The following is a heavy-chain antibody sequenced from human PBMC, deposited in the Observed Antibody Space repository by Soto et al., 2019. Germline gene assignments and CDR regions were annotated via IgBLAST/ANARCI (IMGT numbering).Heavy chain of an antibody. CDR1: GFTFSSYA. Sequence: EVQLLESGGGLVQPGGSLRLSCAASGFTFSSYAMSWVRQAPGKGLEWVSAISGSGGSTYYADSVKGRFTISRDNSKNTLYLQMNSLRAEDTAVYYCAKSEWLLSAPDYYYGMDVWGQGTTVTVSS. V-gene: IGHV3-23*01. CDR3: AKSEWLLSAPDYYYGMDV. CDR2: ISGSGGST. D-gene: IGHD3-3*01. J-gene: IGHJ6*02.